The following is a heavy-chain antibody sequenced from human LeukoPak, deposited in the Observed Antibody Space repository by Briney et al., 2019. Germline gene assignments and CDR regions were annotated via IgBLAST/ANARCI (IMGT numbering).Heavy chain of an antibody. V-gene: IGHV3-11*01. CDR2: ISSSGSTI. Sequence: AGGSLRLSCAASGFTFSDYYMSWIRQAPGKGLEWVSYISSSGSTIYYADSVKGRFTISRDNAKNSLYLQMNSLRAEDTAVYYCARDLDLSNYDILTGWGYWGQGTLVTVSS. D-gene: IGHD3-9*01. J-gene: IGHJ4*02. CDR3: ARDLDLSNYDILTGWGY. CDR1: GFTFSDYY.